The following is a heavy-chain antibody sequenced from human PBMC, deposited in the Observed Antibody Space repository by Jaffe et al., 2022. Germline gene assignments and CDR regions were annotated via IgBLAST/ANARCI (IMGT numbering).Heavy chain of an antibody. CDR1: GGSISSGGYS. CDR3: ARVYCSSTSCRSNNWFDP. V-gene: IGHV4-30-2*01. D-gene: IGHD2-2*01. CDR2: IYHSGST. J-gene: IGHJ5*02. Sequence: QLQLQESGSGLVKPSQTLSLTCAVSGGSISSGGYSWSWIRQPPGKGLEWIGYIYHSGSTYYNPSLKSRVTISVDRSKNQFSLKLSSVTAADTAVYYCARVYCSSTSCRSNNWFDPWGQGTLVTVSS.